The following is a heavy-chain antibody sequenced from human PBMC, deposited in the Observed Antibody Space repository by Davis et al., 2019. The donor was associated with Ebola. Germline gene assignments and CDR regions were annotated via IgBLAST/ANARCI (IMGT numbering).Heavy chain of an antibody. V-gene: IGHV1-46*01. J-gene: IGHJ4*02. CDR2: INPSGGST. CDR1: GYTFTSYY. D-gene: IGHD6-19*01. CDR3: ARDGSSGWWDY. Sequence: ASVKVSCKASGYTFTSYYMHWVRQAPGQGLEWMGIINPSGGSTSYAQKFQGRVTMTTDTSTSTAYMELRSLRSDDTAVYYCARDGSSGWWDYWGQGTLVTVSS.